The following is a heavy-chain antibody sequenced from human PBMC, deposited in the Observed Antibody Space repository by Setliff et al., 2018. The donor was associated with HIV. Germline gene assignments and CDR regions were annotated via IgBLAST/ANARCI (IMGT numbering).Heavy chain of an antibody. D-gene: IGHD6-19*01. CDR2: INPNSGGT. V-gene: IGHV1-2*02. CDR1: GYSFTNHY. Sequence: GASVKVSCKPSGYSFTNHYMHWVRQAPGQGLEWMGWINPNSGGTTYAQKFRGRVTMTRDTSTNTVYMELSGLRSEDTALYYCALDLPGPAITSGWMKNWFDPWGQGTLVTVSS. CDR3: ALDLPGPAITSGWMKNWFDP. J-gene: IGHJ5*02.